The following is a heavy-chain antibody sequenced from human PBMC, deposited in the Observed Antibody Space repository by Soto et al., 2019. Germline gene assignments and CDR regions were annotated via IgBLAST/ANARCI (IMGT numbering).Heavy chain of an antibody. CDR1: GGSVSSGSYY. Sequence: QVQLQESGPGLVKPSETLSLTCTVSGGSVSSGSYYWSWIRQPPGKGLEWIGYIYYSGSTNYNPSLKSRVTISVDTSKNQFSLKLSSVTAADTAVYYCETSYSGIYYGFWFDPWGQGTLVTVSS. D-gene: IGHD1-26*01. V-gene: IGHV4-61*01. CDR2: IYYSGST. J-gene: IGHJ5*02. CDR3: ETSYSGIYYGFWFDP.